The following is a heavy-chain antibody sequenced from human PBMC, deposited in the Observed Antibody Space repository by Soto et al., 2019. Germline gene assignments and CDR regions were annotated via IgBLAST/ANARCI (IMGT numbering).Heavy chain of an antibody. CDR2: MNPNSGNT. J-gene: IGHJ5*02. CDR3: ARGLVQYQLLFWFDP. CDR1: GYTFTSYD. D-gene: IGHD2-2*01. Sequence: GASVKVSCKASGYTFTSYDINWVRQATGQGLEWMGWMNPNSGNTGYAQKFQGRVTMTRNTSISTAYMELSSLRSEDTAVYYCARGLVQYQLLFWFDPWGQGTLVTVPQ. V-gene: IGHV1-8*01.